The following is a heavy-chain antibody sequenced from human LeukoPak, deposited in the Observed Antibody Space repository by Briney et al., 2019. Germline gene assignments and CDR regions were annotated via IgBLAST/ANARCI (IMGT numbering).Heavy chain of an antibody. J-gene: IGHJ4*02. CDR3: ATESSLSN. V-gene: IGHV3-30*04. CDR2: ISYDGGYA. Sequence: GGSLRLSCVGSGFNFGTYAMDWVRQAPGKGLEWVGDISYDGGYASYAAAVRDRFTISRDNSRNTLFLQINSLGPEDAAVYYCATESSLSNWGQGTLVTVSS. CDR1: GFNFGTYA.